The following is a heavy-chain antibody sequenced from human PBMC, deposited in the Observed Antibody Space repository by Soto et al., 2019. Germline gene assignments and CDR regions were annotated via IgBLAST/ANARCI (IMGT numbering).Heavy chain of an antibody. V-gene: IGHV3-33*01. Sequence: GGSLRLSCVASGFTFSTYDMHWVRQAPGKGLEWVAVIWYGGSNKFYADSVKGRFTISRDNSKNTLYLEMNSLRADDTAVYYCATPPHEVRGVKWGQGTLVTVSS. J-gene: IGHJ4*02. CDR3: ATPPHEVRGVK. CDR2: IWYGGSNK. D-gene: IGHD3-10*01. CDR1: GFTFSTYD.